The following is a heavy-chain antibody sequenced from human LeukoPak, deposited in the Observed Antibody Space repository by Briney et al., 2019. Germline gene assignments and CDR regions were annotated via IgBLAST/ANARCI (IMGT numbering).Heavy chain of an antibody. CDR1: GFTFSTHG. V-gene: IGHV3-33*01. CDR2: IWHDGGRK. Sequence: EGSLRLSCVVSGFTFSTHGFHWVRQAPGKGLEWVSVIWHDGGRKEYADSVRGRFTISRDNSNLYLQMNSLRAEDTAIYYCARDIGNSGFNLDYWGQGTPVTVSS. D-gene: IGHD5-12*01. J-gene: IGHJ4*02. CDR3: ARDIGNSGFNLDY.